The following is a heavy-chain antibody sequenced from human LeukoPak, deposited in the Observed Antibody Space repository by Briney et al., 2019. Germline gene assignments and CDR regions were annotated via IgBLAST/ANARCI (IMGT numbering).Heavy chain of an antibody. Sequence: GGSLRLSCAASGFTFSSYGMHWVRQAPGKGLEWVAVIWYDGSNKYYADSVKGRFTISRDNSKNTLYLQMNSLRAEDTAVYYCAATTAMVHHSLDHWGQGTLVTVSS. CDR3: AATTAMVHHSLDH. V-gene: IGHV3-33*01. D-gene: IGHD5-18*01. CDR2: IWYDGSNK. CDR1: GFTFSSYG. J-gene: IGHJ4*02.